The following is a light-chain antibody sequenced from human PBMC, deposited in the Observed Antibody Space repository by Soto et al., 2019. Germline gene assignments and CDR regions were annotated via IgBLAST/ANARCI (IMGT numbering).Light chain of an antibody. CDR2: RDG. CDR3: SVWDKRLTDWV. CDR1: SSNIGSHF. J-gene: IGLJ3*02. V-gene: IGLV1-47*01. Sequence: QSVLTQPPSASGTPGQSLTISCSGSSSNIGSHFVYWYQHLPGTAPKLLIFRDGQRPSGVPARFFGSKSGTSASLAITGLRSEDEADYYGSVWDKRLTDWVFGGGTKVTVL.